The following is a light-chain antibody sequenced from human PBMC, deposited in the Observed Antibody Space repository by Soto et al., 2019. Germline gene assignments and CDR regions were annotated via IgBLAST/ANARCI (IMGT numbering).Light chain of an antibody. CDR2: GNS. V-gene: IGLV1-40*01. CDR3: HSYDSSLSVV. CDR1: SSNIGAGYD. J-gene: IGLJ2*01. Sequence: QAVVTQPPSVSGAPGQRVTISCTGSSSNIGAGYDVHWYQQLPGTAPKLLIYGNSIRPSGVPDRFSGSKSGTSASLAITGLQAEDEADYYCHSYDSSLSVVFGGGTKLTVL.